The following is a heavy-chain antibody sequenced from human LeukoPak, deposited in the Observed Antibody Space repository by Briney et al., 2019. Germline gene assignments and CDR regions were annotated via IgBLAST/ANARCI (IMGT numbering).Heavy chain of an antibody. D-gene: IGHD2-8*02. V-gene: IGHV3-20*04. CDR3: ARDLKYCTGGMCYFTAVADS. J-gene: IGHJ4*02. CDR1: GFIFDHFG. Sequence: PRGSLRLSCATSGFIFDHFGMNWVRQVPGKGLEWVSGINWDSTSTNYVDSVRGRFTLYRDNAKNSLYLQMNSLRVEDTAFYYCARDLKYCTGGMCYFTAVADSWGQGTLVTVYS. CDR2: INWDSTST.